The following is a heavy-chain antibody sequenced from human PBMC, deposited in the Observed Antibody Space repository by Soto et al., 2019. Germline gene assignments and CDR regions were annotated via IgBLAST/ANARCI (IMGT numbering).Heavy chain of an antibody. V-gene: IGHV1-69*02. Sequence: ASVKVSCKASGGTFSSYIINWVRQAPGQGLEWMGRIIPILDIANYAQMFQGRVTVTADKSTSTAYMELSSLRSEDTAVYYCAGELSNIMYVWGQGTTVTVSS. CDR1: GGTFSSYI. J-gene: IGHJ6*02. CDR2: IIPILDIA. CDR3: AGELSNIMYV. D-gene: IGHD3-16*02.